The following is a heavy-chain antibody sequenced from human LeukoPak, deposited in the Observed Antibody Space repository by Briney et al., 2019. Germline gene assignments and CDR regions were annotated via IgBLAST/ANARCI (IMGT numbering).Heavy chain of an antibody. CDR1: GFTFSAYH. CDR3: ARTHERDLDY. CDR2: ISIISSTI. J-gene: IGHJ4*02. V-gene: IGHV3-48*01. Sequence: GGSLRQSCAASGFTFSAYHMNWVRQAPGKGLEWVSYISIISSTIYYADSVKGRFTISRDDAKNSVYLQMNSLRADDTAVYYCARTHERDLDYWGQGTLVTVSS.